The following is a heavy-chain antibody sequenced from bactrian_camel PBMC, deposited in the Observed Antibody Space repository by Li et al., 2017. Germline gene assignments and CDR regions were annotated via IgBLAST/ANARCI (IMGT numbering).Heavy chain of an antibody. CDR1: GFTFSDYG. Sequence: VQLVESGGSSVQTGDSLRLSCVASGFTFSDYGMSWHRQAPGKGLEIIATIDGAGTSTYYYIDSVKGRFTISRDNAKNTLYLQLNSLKTEDTAMYYCARPGGIGSINQWPRGQGTQVTVS. CDR3: ARPGGIGSINQWP. V-gene: IGHV3S40*01. D-gene: IGHD1*01. CDR2: IDGAGTST. J-gene: IGHJ4*01.